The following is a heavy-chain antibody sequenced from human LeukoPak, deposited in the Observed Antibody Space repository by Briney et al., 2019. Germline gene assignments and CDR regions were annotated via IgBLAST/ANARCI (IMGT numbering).Heavy chain of an antibody. J-gene: IGHJ4*02. CDR1: GYIFTSYG. CDR3: ARGIVGYGSGWPYYFDY. V-gene: IGHV1-18*01. Sequence: ASVKVSCKASGYIFTSYGISWVRQAPGQGLEWMGWISAYNGNTNYAQKLQGRVTMTTDTSTSTAYMELRSLRSDDTAVYYCARGIVGYGSGWPYYFDYWGQGTLVTVSS. CDR2: ISAYNGNT. D-gene: IGHD6-19*01.